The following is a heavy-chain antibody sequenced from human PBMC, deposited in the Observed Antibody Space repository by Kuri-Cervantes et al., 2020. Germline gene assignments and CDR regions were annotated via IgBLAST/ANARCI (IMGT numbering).Heavy chain of an antibody. CDR1: GGSFSGYH. Sequence: SETLSLTCAVYGGSFSGYHWTWIRQPPGKGLEWIGEINHSGSTNYNPSLKSRVTMSVDTSKNQFSLKVTSVTAADTAVYYCARGPGGYSYGYAAGPRNYWGQGTLVTVSS. D-gene: IGHD5-18*01. CDR3: ARGPGGYSYGYAAGPRNY. J-gene: IGHJ4*02. V-gene: IGHV4-34*01. CDR2: INHSGST.